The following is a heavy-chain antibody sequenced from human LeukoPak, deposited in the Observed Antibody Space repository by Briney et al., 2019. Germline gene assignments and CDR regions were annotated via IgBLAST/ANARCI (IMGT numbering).Heavy chain of an antibody. Sequence: GGSLRLSCAASGFTFSSYAMHWVRQAPGKGLEWVAVISYDGNNKYYADSVKGRFTISRDNAKSSLYLQMNSLRAEDTAVYYCARPSRPYRSSEYFQHWGQGTLVIVSS. CDR3: ARPSRPYRSSEYFQH. CDR1: GFTFSSYA. D-gene: IGHD6-13*01. V-gene: IGHV3-30*03. CDR2: ISYDGNNK. J-gene: IGHJ1*01.